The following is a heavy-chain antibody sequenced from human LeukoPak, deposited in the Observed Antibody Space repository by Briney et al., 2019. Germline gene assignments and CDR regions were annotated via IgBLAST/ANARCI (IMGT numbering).Heavy chain of an antibody. J-gene: IGHJ3*02. CDR2: ISSSSSYI. V-gene: IGHV3-21*04. CDR1: GFTFSSYS. CDR3: AKASLCSSAACYAFDI. Sequence: GGSLRLSCAASGFTFSSYSMNWVRQAPGKGLEWVSSISSSSSYIYYTDSVKGRFTISRDNAKKSLYLQMNSLRAEDTAIYYCAKASLCSSAACYAFDIWGQGTMVTVSS. D-gene: IGHD3-16*01.